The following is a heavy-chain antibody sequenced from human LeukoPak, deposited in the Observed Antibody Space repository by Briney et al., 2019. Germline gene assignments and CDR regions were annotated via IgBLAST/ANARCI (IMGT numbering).Heavy chain of an antibody. V-gene: IGHV4-59*01. Sequence: SETLSLTCTVSGGSLSSYYWSWIRQPPGKGLEWIGYIYYSGSTNYNPSLKSRVTISVDTSKNQFSLKLSSVTAADTAVYYCARGYCSSTSCLIGYYYFDYWGQGTLVTVSS. D-gene: IGHD2-2*01. J-gene: IGHJ4*02. CDR1: GGSLSSYY. CDR2: IYYSGST. CDR3: ARGYCSSTSCLIGYYYFDY.